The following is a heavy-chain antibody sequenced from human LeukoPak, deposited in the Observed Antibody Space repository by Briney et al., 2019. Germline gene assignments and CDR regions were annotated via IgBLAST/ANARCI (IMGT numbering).Heavy chain of an antibody. D-gene: IGHD6-19*01. CDR1: GGSISSSSYY. Sequence: PSETLSLTCTVSGGSISSSSYYWGWIRQPPGKGLEWIGSIYYSGSTYYNPSLKSRVTISVDTSKNQFSLKLSSVTAADTAVYYCARAFLSDSSGWLSGRRYYYYGMDVWGQGTTVTVSS. V-gene: IGHV4-39*07. CDR3: ARAFLSDSSGWLSGRRYYYYGMDV. CDR2: IYYSGST. J-gene: IGHJ6*02.